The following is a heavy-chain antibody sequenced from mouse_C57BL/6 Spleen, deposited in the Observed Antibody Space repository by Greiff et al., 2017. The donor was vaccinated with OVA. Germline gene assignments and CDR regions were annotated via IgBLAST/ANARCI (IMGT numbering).Heavy chain of an antibody. CDR3: ARGGDGYSFAY. Sequence: VQLQQPGAELVKPGASVQLSCKASGYTFTSYWMHWVKQRPGQGLEWIGMIHPNSGSTNYNEKFKSKATLTVDKSSSTAYMQLSSLTSEDSAVYYWARGGDGYSFAYWGQGTLVTVSA. V-gene: IGHV1-64*01. D-gene: IGHD2-3*01. J-gene: IGHJ3*01. CDR2: IHPNSGST. CDR1: GYTFTSYW.